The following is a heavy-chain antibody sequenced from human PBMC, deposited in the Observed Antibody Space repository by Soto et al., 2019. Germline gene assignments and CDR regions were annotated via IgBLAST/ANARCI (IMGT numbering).Heavy chain of an antibody. V-gene: IGHV1-69*13. J-gene: IGHJ4*02. Sequence: PVKVSCKASGDTFSSYAISWVRQAPGQGLEWMGGIIPIFGTANYAQKFQGRVTITADESTSTAYMELSSLRSEDTAVYYCAGVAAAGFDYWGQGTLVTVSS. CDR2: IIPIFGTA. D-gene: IGHD6-13*01. CDR1: GDTFSSYA. CDR3: AGVAAAGFDY.